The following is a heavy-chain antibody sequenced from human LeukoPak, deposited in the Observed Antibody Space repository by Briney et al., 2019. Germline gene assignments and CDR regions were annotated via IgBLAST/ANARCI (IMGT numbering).Heavy chain of an antibody. CDR3: ARDRYSSGWYGPVDAFDI. CDR1: EVTFSSYA. V-gene: IGHV1-69*04. D-gene: IGHD6-19*01. CDR2: IIPILGIA. J-gene: IGHJ3*02. Sequence: SVNLSSKASEVTFSSYAISWVRQAPGQGLEWRGRIIPILGIANYAQKFQGRVTITADKSTSTAYMELSSLRSEDTAVYYCARDRYSSGWYGPVDAFDIWGQGTMVTVSS.